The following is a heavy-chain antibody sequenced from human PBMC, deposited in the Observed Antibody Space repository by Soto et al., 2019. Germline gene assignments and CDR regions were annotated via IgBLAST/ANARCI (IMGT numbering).Heavy chain of an antibody. CDR1: GGSISSYY. Sequence: SETLSLTCTVSGGSISSYYWSWIRQPPGKGLEYIGYIFYSGSTNYNPSLKSRVTISIDTSKYQFSLRLNSVTAADTAVYYCARTSRLGGYYYMDVWGKGATVTVS. J-gene: IGHJ6*03. V-gene: IGHV4-59*01. CDR2: IFYSGST. D-gene: IGHD3-16*01. CDR3: ARTSRLGGYYYMDV.